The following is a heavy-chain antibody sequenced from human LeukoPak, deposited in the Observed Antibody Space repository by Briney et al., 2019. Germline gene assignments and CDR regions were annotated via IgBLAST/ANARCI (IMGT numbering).Heavy chain of an antibody. J-gene: IGHJ6*02. CDR1: RFTFSNFA. D-gene: IGHD3-10*01. CDR2: ISYDGSKT. CDR3: ARDLRAPGADYGMDV. Sequence: GGSLRLSCAASRFTFSNFAIHWVRQAPGKELEWVAVISYDGSKTYYADSVKGRFAISRDNSKNTLYLQMNSLRAEDTAVYYCARDLRAPGADYGMDVWGQGTTVTVSS. V-gene: IGHV3-30*09.